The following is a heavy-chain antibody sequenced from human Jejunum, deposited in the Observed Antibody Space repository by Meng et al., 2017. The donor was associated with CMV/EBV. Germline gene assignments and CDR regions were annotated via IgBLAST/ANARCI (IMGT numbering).Heavy chain of an antibody. CDR2: TYYRSRWFS. D-gene: IGHD1-1*01. V-gene: IGHV6-1*02. CDR3: ARDRGTGTIYFDS. Sequence: LQQSGSGLVDASQTLSLTCAISVDMVSTNTAAWNRIRQSPSRGLDWLGRTYYRSRWFSDYAPSVKSRVTINADTSKNQFSLQLNSATPEDTAVYYCARDRGTGTIYFDSWGQGALVTVSS. CDR1: VDMVSTNTAA. J-gene: IGHJ4*02.